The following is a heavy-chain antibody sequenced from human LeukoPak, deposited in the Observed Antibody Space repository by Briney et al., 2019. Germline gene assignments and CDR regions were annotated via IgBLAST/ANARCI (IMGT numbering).Heavy chain of an antibody. CDR2: LYSSGNT. D-gene: IGHD6-19*01. CDR1: GGSISSSGFY. Sequence: SETLSLTCTVSGGSISSSGFYWGWVRQPPGKGLEWIGSLYSSGNTYYNPSLKSRVTISVNTSKNQFSLKLSSVTVADTAVYYCARPDISGWTYYFDYWGQGTLVTVSS. V-gene: IGHV4-39*01. CDR3: ARPDISGWTYYFDY. J-gene: IGHJ4*02.